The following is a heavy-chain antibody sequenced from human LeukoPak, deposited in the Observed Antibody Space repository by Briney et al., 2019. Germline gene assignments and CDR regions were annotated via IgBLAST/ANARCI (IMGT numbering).Heavy chain of an antibody. D-gene: IGHD6-6*01. CDR1: GFTVSKNY. CDR2: IYGAGST. CDR3: AKDQGYSSSFSGSDR. Sequence: PGGSLRLSCAASGFTVSKNYYMNWVRQAPGKGLEWVSVIYGAGSTYYADSVKGRFTISRDNSKNTLYLQMNSLRAEDTAVYYCAKDQGYSSSFSGSDRWGQGTLVTVSS. V-gene: IGHV3-53*01. J-gene: IGHJ5*02.